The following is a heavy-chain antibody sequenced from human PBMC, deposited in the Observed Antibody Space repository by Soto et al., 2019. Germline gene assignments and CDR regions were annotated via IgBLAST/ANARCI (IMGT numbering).Heavy chain of an antibody. D-gene: IGHD6-13*01. CDR3: ARAGSSSWDMDV. J-gene: IGHJ6*02. CDR1: GFTFNTYA. V-gene: IGHV3-30-3*01. Sequence: GGSLRLSCAASGFTFNTYAMHWVRQAPGKGLEWVAVLSYDGNIKYYAASVKGRFTISRDNSENTVYLQMNSLRTEDTALYYCARAGSSSWDMDVWGQGTTVTVSS. CDR2: LSYDGNIK.